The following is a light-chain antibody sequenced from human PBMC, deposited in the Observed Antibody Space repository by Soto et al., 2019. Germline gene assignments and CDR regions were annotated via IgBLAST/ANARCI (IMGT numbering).Light chain of an antibody. V-gene: IGLV2-14*03. CDR2: DVS. J-gene: IGLJ2*01. CDR1: NSDVGGYNY. CDR3: SSYTTSSTRV. Sequence: QSVLTQPASVSGSPGQSITISCTGTNSDVGGYNYVSWYQQHPGKAPKLMIYDVSNRPSGVSNRFSGSKSGNTASLTISGLQAEDEADYYCSSYTTSSTRVFGGGTKVTVL.